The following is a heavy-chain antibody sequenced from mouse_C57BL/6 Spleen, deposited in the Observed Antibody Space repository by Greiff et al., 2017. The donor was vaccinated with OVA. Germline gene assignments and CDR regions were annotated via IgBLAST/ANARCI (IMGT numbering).Heavy chain of an antibody. V-gene: IGHV5-6*02. D-gene: IGHD1-1*01. Sequence: DVMLVESGGDLVKPGGSLKLSCAASGFTFSSYGMSWVRQTPDKRLEWVATISSGGSYTYYPDSVKGRFTISRDNAKNTLYLQMSSLKSEDTAMYYCARRPPSYYYGSSFYAMDYWGQGTSVTVSS. CDR3: ARRPPSYYYGSSFYAMDY. CDR1: GFTFSSYG. CDR2: ISSGGSYT. J-gene: IGHJ4*01.